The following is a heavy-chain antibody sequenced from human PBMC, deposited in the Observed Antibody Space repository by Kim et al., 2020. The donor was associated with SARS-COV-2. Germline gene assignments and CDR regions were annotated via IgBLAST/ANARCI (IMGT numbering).Heavy chain of an antibody. CDR2: INHSGST. D-gene: IGHD5-12*01. CDR1: GGSFSGYY. CDR3: ARSGRDGYNWIYYYVMDV. Sequence: SETLSLTCAVYGGSFSGYYWSWIRQPPGKGLEWIGEINHSGSTNYNPSLKSRVTISVDTSKNQFSLKLSSVTAADTAVYYCARSGRDGYNWIYYYVMDV. J-gene: IGHJ6*01. V-gene: IGHV4-34*01.